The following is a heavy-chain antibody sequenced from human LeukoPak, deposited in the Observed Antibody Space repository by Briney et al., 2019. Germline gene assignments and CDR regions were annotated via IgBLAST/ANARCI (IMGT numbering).Heavy chain of an antibody. Sequence: GASVKVSCKASGYNFINYGISWVRQAPGEGLEWMGWISAYNGNTNYAQNFQGRVIMTTETSTNTVYMELRSLTSDDMAVYYCARDQNDSSGPRPFYYYYGMDVWGQGTTVTVSS. J-gene: IGHJ6*02. V-gene: IGHV1-18*03. CDR1: GYNFINYG. CDR2: ISAYNGNT. D-gene: IGHD3-22*01. CDR3: ARDQNDSSGPRPFYYYYGMDV.